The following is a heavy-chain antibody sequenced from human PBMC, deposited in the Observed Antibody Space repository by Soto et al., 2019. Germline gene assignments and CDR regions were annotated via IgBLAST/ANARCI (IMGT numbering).Heavy chain of an antibody. CDR1: GGSISSYY. CDR3: ARVMVRGVINLTAWFDP. V-gene: IGHV4-4*07. D-gene: IGHD3-10*01. J-gene: IGHJ5*02. CDR2: IYTCGST. Sequence: QVQLQESGPGLVKPSETLSLTCTVSGGSISSYYWSWIRQPAGKGLEWIGRIYTCGSTNYNPSLKSRVTMPVDTSKNQSPLRLSSVTAADTAVYYCARVMVRGVINLTAWFDPWGQGTLVTVSS.